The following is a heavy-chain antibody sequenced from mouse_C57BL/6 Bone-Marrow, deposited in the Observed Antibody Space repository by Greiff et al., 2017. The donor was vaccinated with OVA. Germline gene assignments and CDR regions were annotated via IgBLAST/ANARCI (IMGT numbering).Heavy chain of an antibody. J-gene: IGHJ2*01. CDR2: ISSGSSTI. CDR3: ARGDGYDGGFDY. CDR1: GFTFSDYG. V-gene: IGHV5-17*01. Sequence: EVKLVESGGGLVKPGGSLKLSCAASGFTFSDYGMHWVRQAPEKGLEWVAYISSGSSTIYYADTVKGRFTISRDNAKNTLFLQMTSLRSEDTAMYYCARGDGYDGGFDYWGQGTTLTVSS. D-gene: IGHD2-2*01.